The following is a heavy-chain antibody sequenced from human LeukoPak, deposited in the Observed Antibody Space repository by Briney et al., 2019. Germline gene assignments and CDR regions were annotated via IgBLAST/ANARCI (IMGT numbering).Heavy chain of an antibody. CDR1: GFTFSSYA. Sequence: GGSLRLSCAVSGFTFSSYAMSWVRQAPGKGLEWDSAISGVGGSTSHADSGKGRFTIPRHISKNTVYMQMNSLRAEGTAVYYCAKEATFYDYIWGSYGIVESYMDVWGKGTTVTVSS. D-gene: IGHD3-16*01. CDR3: AKEATFYDYIWGSYGIVESYMDV. CDR2: ISGVGGST. V-gene: IGHV3-23*01. J-gene: IGHJ6*03.